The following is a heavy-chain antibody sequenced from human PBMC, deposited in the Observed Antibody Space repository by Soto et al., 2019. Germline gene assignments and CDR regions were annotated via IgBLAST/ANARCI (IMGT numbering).Heavy chain of an antibody. V-gene: IGHV3-7*01. D-gene: IGHD3-22*01. CDR2: IKQNESEK. Sequence: GGSLRLSCVASGFTLSTYWMNWVRQAPGKGLEWVANIKQNESEKYYVDSVKGRFTISRDNAQNSLYLQMNSLRAEDTAVYYWERGEAKYYDSSGWGRMDVWGQGTTDTVSS. J-gene: IGHJ6*02. CDR1: GFTLSTYW. CDR3: ERGEAKYYDSSGWGRMDV.